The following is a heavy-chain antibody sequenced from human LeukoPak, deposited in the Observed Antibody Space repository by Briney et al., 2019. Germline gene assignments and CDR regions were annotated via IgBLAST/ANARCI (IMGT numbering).Heavy chain of an antibody. J-gene: IGHJ4*02. CDR2: ISSSGSTI. CDR1: GFTFSDYY. Sequence: GGSLRLSCAASGFTFSDYYMSWIRQAPGKGLEWVSYISSSGSTIYYADSVKGRFIISRDNAKNSLYLQMNSLRAEDTAVYYCARVSSSGWRGLDYWGQGTLVTVSS. CDR3: ARVSSSGWRGLDY. V-gene: IGHV3-11*01. D-gene: IGHD6-19*01.